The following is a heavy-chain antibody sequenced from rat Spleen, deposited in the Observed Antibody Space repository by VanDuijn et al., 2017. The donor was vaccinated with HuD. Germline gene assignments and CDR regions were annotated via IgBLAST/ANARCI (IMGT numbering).Heavy chain of an antibody. J-gene: IGHJ2*01. CDR2: IWAGGGT. CDR1: GFSLTTHP. D-gene: IGHD1-9*01. V-gene: IGHV2-13*01. Sequence: QVRLKESGPGLVQPSQTLSLTCPLSGFSLTTHPVSWVRQPPGRSMVWMGIIWAGGGTNYNSAVKSRLSISRDTSKSQVFLKMNSLQTEDTATYYCARSLHTRGIRGYFDYWGQGVMVTVSS. CDR3: ARSLHTRGIRGYFDY.